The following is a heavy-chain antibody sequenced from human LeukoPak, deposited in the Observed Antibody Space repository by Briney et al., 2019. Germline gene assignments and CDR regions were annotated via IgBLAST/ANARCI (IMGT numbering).Heavy chain of an antibody. Sequence: GGSLRLSCAASGFIFNTYAMYWVRQAPGKGLEWVAVIAYDGKNTTYADSVKGRFTISRDNSKNTLYLQMKSLRVEDTAVYHCARVDRPHYDSDGWGYLEHWGQGTLVTASA. CDR2: IAYDGKNT. CDR1: GFIFNTYA. J-gene: IGHJ4*02. V-gene: IGHV3-30*04. CDR3: ARVDRPHYDSDGWGYLEH. D-gene: IGHD5-12*01.